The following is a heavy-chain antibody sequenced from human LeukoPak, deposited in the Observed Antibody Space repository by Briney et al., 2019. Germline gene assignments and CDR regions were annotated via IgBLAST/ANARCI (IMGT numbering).Heavy chain of an antibody. V-gene: IGHV3-15*01. CDR2: IKSKTDGGTT. D-gene: IGHD3-3*01. CDR3: TTEEPAVLRFLEWLYYFDY. Sequence: GGSLRLSCAASGFTFSNAWMSWVRQAPGKGLEWVGRIKSKTDGGTTDYAAPVKGRFTISRDDSKNTLYLQMNSLKTEDTAVYYCTTEEPAVLRFLEWLYYFDYWGQGTLVTVSS. CDR1: GFTFSNAW. J-gene: IGHJ4*02.